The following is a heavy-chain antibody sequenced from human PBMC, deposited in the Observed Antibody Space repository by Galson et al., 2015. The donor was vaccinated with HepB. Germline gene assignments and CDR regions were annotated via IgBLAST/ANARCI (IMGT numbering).Heavy chain of an antibody. Sequence: CAISGDIVSSNSAAWNWIRQSPSRGLEWLGRTCYRSKWYNDYAESVKSRMTIKPDTSKNEFSLQLNSVTPEDTAVYYCARDPSGSYWGRWFDLWGQGIPVTASS. D-gene: IGHD1-26*01. CDR2: TCYRSKWYN. J-gene: IGHJ5*02. CDR1: GDIVSSNSAA. CDR3: ARDPSGSYWGRWFDL. V-gene: IGHV6-1*01.